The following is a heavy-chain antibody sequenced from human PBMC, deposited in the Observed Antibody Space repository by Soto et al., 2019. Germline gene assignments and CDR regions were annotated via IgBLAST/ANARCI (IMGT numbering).Heavy chain of an antibody. CDR3: AKDRDNNNWFDP. Sequence: GGSLRLSCAASGFTFSNYALSWVRQAPGKGLEWVSLISGSGGSTYYADSVKGRFTISRDNSKNTMYLQMNSLRTEDTAVYYCAKDRDNNNWFDPWGQGTLVTVSS. J-gene: IGHJ5*02. V-gene: IGHV3-23*01. CDR2: ISGSGGST. CDR1: GFTFSNYA. D-gene: IGHD1-20*01.